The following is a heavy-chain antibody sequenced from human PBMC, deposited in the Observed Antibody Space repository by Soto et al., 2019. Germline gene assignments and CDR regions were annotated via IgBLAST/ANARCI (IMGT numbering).Heavy chain of an antibody. CDR1: GGSFSGYY. J-gene: IGHJ3*02. D-gene: IGHD3-22*01. V-gene: IGHV4-34*01. Sequence: QVQLQQWGAGLLKPSETLSLTCAVYGGSFSGYYWSWIRQPPGKGLEWIGEINHSGSTNYNPSLTSRVTLSVDTSKNQFSLKLSSVTAADTAVYYCARSSGYYSLYAFDIWGQGTMVTVSS. CDR3: ARSSGYYSLYAFDI. CDR2: INHSGST.